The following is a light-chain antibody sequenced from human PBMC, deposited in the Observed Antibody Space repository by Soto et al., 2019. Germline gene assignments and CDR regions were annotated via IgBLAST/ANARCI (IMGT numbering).Light chain of an antibody. J-gene: IGLJ3*02. CDR1: SGHSSYA. Sequence: QPVVTQSPSASASLGASVKLTCTLTSGHSSYAIAWHQQQPEKGPRYLMNLNGDGSHSKGDGIPDRFSGSSSGAERYLTISSLQSEDEADYYCQTWGTGIQVFGGGTKLTVL. CDR3: QTWGTGIQV. V-gene: IGLV4-69*01. CDR2: LNGDGSH.